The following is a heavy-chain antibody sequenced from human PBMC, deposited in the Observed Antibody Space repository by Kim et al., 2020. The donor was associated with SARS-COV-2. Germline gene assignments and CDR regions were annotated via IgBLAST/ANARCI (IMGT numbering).Heavy chain of an antibody. Sequence: GGSLRLSCAASGFTFSDYYMSWIRQAPGKGLEWVSYISSSSSYTNYADSVKGRFTISRDNAKNSLYLQMNSLRAEDTAVYYCARAGAGVRGPSYYYYGMDVWGQGTTVTVSS. CDR1: GFTFSDYY. CDR3: ARAGAGVRGPSYYYYGMDV. CDR2: ISSSSSYT. D-gene: IGHD3-10*01. V-gene: IGHV3-11*05. J-gene: IGHJ6*02.